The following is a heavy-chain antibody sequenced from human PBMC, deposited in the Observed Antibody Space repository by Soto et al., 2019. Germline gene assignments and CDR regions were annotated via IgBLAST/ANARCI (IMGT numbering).Heavy chain of an antibody. V-gene: IGHV1-69*06. D-gene: IGHD2-2*01. J-gene: IGHJ3*02. CDR3: ASDPPGLGTELVVVPALSYAFDI. CDR1: GGTFSSYA. CDR2: IIPIFGTA. Sequence: QVQLVQSGAEVKKPGSSVKVSCKASGGTFSSYAISWVRQAPGQGLEWMGGIIPIFGTANYAQKFQGRDTITADKSTSTACMEVGNQRAKDTAVYYCASDPPGLGTELVVVPALSYAFDIWGQGTMVTVSS.